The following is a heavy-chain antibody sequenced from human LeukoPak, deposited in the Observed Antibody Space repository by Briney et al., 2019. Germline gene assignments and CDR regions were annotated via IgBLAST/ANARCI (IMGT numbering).Heavy chain of an antibody. V-gene: IGHV3-21*01. D-gene: IGHD5-12*01. CDR1: GFTFSSYS. CDR2: ISSSSSYI. J-gene: IGHJ5*02. CDR3: ARGYSGYDIPPFDP. Sequence: GGSLRLSCAASGFTFSSYSMNWVRQAPGKGLEWVSSISSSSSYIYYADSVKGRFTISRDNAKNSPYLQMNSLRAEDTAVYYCARGYSGYDIPPFDPWGQGTLVTVSS.